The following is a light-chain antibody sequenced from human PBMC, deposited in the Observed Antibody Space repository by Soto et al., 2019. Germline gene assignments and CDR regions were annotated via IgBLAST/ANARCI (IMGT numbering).Light chain of an antibody. CDR3: AAWDLSLNSWL. J-gene: IGLJ3*02. V-gene: IGLV1-51*02. CDR1: SSNIGNNY. Sequence: QSVLTQPPSVSAAPGQKVTISCSGSSSNIGNNYVSWYQQLPGTAPKLLIYENNRRPSGIPDRFSGSKSGTSATLGITGLQTGDEADYYCAAWDLSLNSWLFGGGTQLTVL. CDR2: ENN.